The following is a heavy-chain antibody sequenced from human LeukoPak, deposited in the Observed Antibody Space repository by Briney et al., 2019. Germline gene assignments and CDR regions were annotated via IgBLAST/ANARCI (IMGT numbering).Heavy chain of an antibody. CDR3: GRRPAVDGPIDN. D-gene: IGHD3/OR15-3a*01. J-gene: IGHJ4*02. Sequence: PSETLSLTCVVSGISLHRSFWPWVRQPPGKGLEWIGRIYSSGTTDYSPSLKSRLTISIDTSKNQFSLRLASMTAADTAVYFCGRRPAVDGPIDNWGQGSLVAVSS. CDR1: GISLHRSF. CDR2: IYSSGTT. V-gene: IGHV4-59*01.